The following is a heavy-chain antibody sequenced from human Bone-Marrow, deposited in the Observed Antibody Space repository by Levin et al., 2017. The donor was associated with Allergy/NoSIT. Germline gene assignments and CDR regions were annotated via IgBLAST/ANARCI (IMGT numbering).Heavy chain of an antibody. V-gene: IGHV3-11*01. CDR2: ISGRGDIA. Sequence: GGSLRLSCAASGFTFSESYMSWIRQAPGKGPEWLSYISGRGDIASYADSVKGRFTISRDNAKMSLCLQMNSLRDDDTSLYYCARHGDDSSSPRGFSPGWFGPCGRATLLTVSS. CDR3: ARHGDDSSSPRGFSPGWFGP. D-gene: IGHD2-21*02. CDR1: GFTFSESY. J-gene: IGHJ5*02.